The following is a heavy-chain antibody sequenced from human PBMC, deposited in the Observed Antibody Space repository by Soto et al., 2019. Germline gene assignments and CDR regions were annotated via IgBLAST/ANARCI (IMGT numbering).Heavy chain of an antibody. CDR3: ARVYCGGDCYSSWFDP. CDR1: GGSISSYY. D-gene: IGHD2-21*02. V-gene: IGHV4-59*01. Sequence: LSLTCTVSGGSISSYYWSWIRQPPGKGLEWIGYIYYSGSTNYNPSLKSRVTISVDTSKNQFSLKLSSVTAADTAVYYCARVYCGGDCYSSWFDPWGQGTLVTVSS. J-gene: IGHJ5*02. CDR2: IYYSGST.